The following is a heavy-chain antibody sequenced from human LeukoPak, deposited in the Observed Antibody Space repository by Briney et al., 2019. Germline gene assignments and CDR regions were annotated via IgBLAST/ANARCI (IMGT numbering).Heavy chain of an antibody. CDR3: ARDLGSQGSYPPDAFDI. CDR1: GFTFSSYE. V-gene: IGHV3-48*03. Sequence: GGSLRLSCAASGFTFSSYEMNWVRQAPGKGLEWVSYISISGSTIYYADSVKGRFPISREKAKNSLYLQMNSLRAEDTAVYYCARDLGSQGSYPPDAFDIWGQGTMVTVSS. CDR2: ISISGSTI. D-gene: IGHD5-18*01. J-gene: IGHJ3*02.